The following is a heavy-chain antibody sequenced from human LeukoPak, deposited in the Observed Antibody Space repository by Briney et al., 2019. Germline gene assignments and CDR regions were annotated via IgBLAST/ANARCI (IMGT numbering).Heavy chain of an antibody. CDR3: ARDLIRITIFGVVITNWFDP. Sequence: SETLSLTCTVSGTSISSHYWNWIRQPPGKGLEWIGYIYYTESTNYNPSLKSRVTISLDTSKNQFSLKLSSVTAADTAVYYCARDLIRITIFGVVITNWFDPWGQGTLVTVSS. CDR2: IYYTEST. D-gene: IGHD3-3*01. J-gene: IGHJ5*02. CDR1: GTSISSHY. V-gene: IGHV4-59*11.